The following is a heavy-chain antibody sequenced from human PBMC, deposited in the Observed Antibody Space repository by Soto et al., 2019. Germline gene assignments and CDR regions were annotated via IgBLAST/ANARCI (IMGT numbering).Heavy chain of an antibody. V-gene: IGHV3-30-3*01. Sequence: GGSLRLSCAASGFTFSSYAMHWVRQAPGKGLEWVAVISYDGSNKYYADSVKGRFTISRDNSKNTLYLQMNSLRAEDTAVYYCAREDRTGTREYYFDYWGKGTLVTVSS. D-gene: IGHD1-7*01. J-gene: IGHJ4*02. CDR3: AREDRTGTREYYFDY. CDR2: ISYDGSNK. CDR1: GFTFSSYA.